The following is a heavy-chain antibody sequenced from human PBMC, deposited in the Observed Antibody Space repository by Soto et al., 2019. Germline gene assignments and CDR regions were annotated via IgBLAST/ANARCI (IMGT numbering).Heavy chain of an antibody. CDR1: GFTFSSYG. V-gene: IGHV3-33*01. CDR3: ARATGYCSGGSCYSNWFDP. D-gene: IGHD2-15*01. CDR2: IWYDGSNK. J-gene: IGHJ5*02. Sequence: QVQLVESGGGVVQPGRSLRLSCAASGFTFSSYGMHWVRQAPGKGLEWVAVIWYDGSNKYYADSVKGRFTISRDNSKNTLYLQMNSLRAEDSAVYYCARATGYCSGGSCYSNWFDPWGQGTLVTVSS.